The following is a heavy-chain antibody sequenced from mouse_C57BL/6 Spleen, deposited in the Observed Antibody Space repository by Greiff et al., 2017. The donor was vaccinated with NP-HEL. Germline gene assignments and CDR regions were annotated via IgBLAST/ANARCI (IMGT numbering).Heavy chain of an antibody. Sequence: VKLQESGPELVKPGASVEISCKASGYAFSSSWMNWVKQRPGKGLEWIGRIYPGDGDTNYNGKFKGKATLTADKSSSTAYMQLSSLTSEDSAVYFCARATGARWGQGTLVTVSA. V-gene: IGHV1-82*01. CDR1: GYAFSSSW. J-gene: IGHJ3*01. D-gene: IGHD4-1*01. CDR2: IYPGDGDT. CDR3: ARATGAR.